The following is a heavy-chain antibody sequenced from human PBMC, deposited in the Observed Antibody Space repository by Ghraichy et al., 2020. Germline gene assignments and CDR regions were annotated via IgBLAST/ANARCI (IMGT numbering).Heavy chain of an antibody. J-gene: IGHJ6*02. D-gene: IGHD6-13*01. CDR1: GYTFTGYY. CDR3: ARGGGSSSWGKKLGYYGMDV. Sequence: ASVKVSCKASGYTFTGYYMHWVRQAPGQGLEWMGWINPNSGGTNYAQKFQGRVTMTRDTSISTAYMELSRLRSDDTAVYYCARGGGSSSWGKKLGYYGMDVWGQGTTVTVSS. V-gene: IGHV1-2*02. CDR2: INPNSGGT.